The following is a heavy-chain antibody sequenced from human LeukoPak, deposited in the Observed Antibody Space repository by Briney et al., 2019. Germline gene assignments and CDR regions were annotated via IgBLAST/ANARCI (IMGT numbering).Heavy chain of an antibody. V-gene: IGHV1-2*02. J-gene: IGHJ5*02. CDR1: GYTFTGYY. D-gene: IGHD2-2*02. CDR2: INPNSGGT. CDR3: ARVGYCSSTSCYTWFDP. Sequence: ASVKVSCKASGYTFTGYYMHWVRQAPGQGLEWMGWINPNSGGTNYAQKFQGRVTMTRDTSISTAYMELSRLRSDGTAVYYCARVGYCSSTSCYTWFDPWGQGTLVTVSS.